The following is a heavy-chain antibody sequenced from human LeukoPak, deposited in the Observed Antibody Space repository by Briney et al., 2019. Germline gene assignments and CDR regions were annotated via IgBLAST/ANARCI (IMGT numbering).Heavy chain of an antibody. V-gene: IGHV4-59*08. CDR2: IYHSGST. CDR1: GFTFRSYA. D-gene: IGHD5-18*01. CDR3: ARHKRDTAMVTQYYYYGMDV. J-gene: IGHJ6*02. Sequence: PGGSLRLSCAASGFTFRSYAMSWIRQPPGKGLEWIGYIYHSGSTNYNPSLKSRVTISVDTSKNQFSLKLSSVTAADTAVYYCARHKRDTAMVTQYYYYGMDVWGQGTTVTVSS.